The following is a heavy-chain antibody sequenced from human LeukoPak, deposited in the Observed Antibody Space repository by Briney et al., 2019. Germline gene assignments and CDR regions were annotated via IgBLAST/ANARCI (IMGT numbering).Heavy chain of an antibody. CDR3: ARAGPVRDSFGGVIVWFDP. Sequence: ASVKASCKASGYTFTGYYMHWVRQAPGQGLDWMGRINSNSGGTNYAQRFPGRVTMTRDTSISTAYMELSRLRSDDTAVYYCARAGPVRDSFGGVIVWFDPWGQGTLVTVSS. J-gene: IGHJ5*02. V-gene: IGHV1-2*06. CDR2: INSNSGGT. D-gene: IGHD3-16*02. CDR1: GYTFTGYY.